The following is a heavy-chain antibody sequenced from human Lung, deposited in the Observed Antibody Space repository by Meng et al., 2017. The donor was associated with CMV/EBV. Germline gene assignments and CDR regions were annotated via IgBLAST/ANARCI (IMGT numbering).Heavy chain of an antibody. CDR3: ARGGSVGYCRDSACWGYLDY. D-gene: IGHD2-15*01. J-gene: IGHJ4*02. CDR1: GGPISGYY. V-gene: IGHV4-59*12. CDR2: IYYSGST. Sequence: SETLSLXXTVSGGPISGYYWSWVRQPPGSGLEWIAYIYYSGSTTYNPSLKSRVTVSLDLSKNQFSLKLNSVTAADTAVYYCARGGSVGYCRDSACWGYLDYWGQGAXVPVAS.